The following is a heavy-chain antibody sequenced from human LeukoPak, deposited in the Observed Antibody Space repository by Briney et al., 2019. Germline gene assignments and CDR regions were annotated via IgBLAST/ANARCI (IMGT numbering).Heavy chain of an antibody. Sequence: PGGSLRLSCAASGFTVSSNYMSWVRQAPGKGLEWVSVIYSGGSTYYADSVKGRFTISRDNSKNTLYLQMNSLRTEDTAVYYCAREKGYYGSGSYNWFDPWGQGTLVTVSS. J-gene: IGHJ5*02. V-gene: IGHV3-66*01. CDR1: GFTVSSNY. CDR2: IYSGGST. CDR3: AREKGYYGSGSYNWFDP. D-gene: IGHD3-10*01.